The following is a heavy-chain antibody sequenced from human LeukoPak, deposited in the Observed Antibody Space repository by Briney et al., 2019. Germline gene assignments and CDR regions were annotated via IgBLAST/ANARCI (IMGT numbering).Heavy chain of an antibody. J-gene: IGHJ4*02. CDR1: GYTFTGYY. CDR3: ARARLRFTRGIGANYFDY. CDR2: INPNSGGT. D-gene: IGHD2-15*01. Sequence: ASVKVSCKASGYTFTGYYMHWVRQAPGQGLEWMGWINPNSGGTNYAQKFQGRVTMTRDTSISTAYMELSRLRSDDTAVYYCARARLRFTRGIGANYFDYWGQGTLVTVSS. V-gene: IGHV1-2*02.